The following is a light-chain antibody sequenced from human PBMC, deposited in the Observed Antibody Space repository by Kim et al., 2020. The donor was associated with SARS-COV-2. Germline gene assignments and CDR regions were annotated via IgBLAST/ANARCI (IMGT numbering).Light chain of an antibody. CDR1: SSDVGSYKL. J-gene: IGLJ1*01. Sequence: GPSITISCTGTSSDVGSYKLVSWYQQHPGKAPKLMIYEVSKRPSGVSNRFSGSKSGNTASLTISGLQAEDEADYYCCSYAGSSTYVFGTGTKVTVL. CDR2: EVS. V-gene: IGLV2-23*02. CDR3: CSYAGSSTYV.